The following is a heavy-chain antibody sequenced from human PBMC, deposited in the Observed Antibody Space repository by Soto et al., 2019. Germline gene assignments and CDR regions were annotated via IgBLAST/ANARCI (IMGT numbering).Heavy chain of an antibody. CDR2: ISGSGGST. CDR3: AKTDIVVVVAAPPYYFDY. CDR1: GFTFSDYY. J-gene: IGHJ4*02. D-gene: IGHD2-15*01. Sequence: GGSLRLSCAASGFTFSDYYMSWIRQAPGKGLEWVSYISGSGGSTYYADSVKGRFTISRDNSKNTLYLQMNSLRAEDTAVYYCAKTDIVVVVAAPPYYFDYWGQGTLVTVSS. V-gene: IGHV3-23*01.